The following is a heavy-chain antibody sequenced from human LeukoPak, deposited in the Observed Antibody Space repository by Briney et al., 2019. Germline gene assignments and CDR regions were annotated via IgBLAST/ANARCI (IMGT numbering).Heavy chain of an antibody. CDR2: IKSKTDGGTT. Sequence: PGGSLRLSCAASGFTFSSYGMSWVRQAPGKGLEWVGRIKSKTDGGTTDYAAPVKGRFTISRDDSKNTLYLQMNSLKTEDTAVYYCTGSLWFGELLWDYWGQGTLVTVSS. J-gene: IGHJ4*02. V-gene: IGHV3-15*01. D-gene: IGHD3-10*01. CDR3: TGSLWFGELLWDY. CDR1: GFTFSSYG.